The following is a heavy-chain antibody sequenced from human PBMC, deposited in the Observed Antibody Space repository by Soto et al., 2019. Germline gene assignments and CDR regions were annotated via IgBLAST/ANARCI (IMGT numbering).Heavy chain of an antibody. D-gene: IGHD5-12*01. CDR2: ISYSGVST. Sequence: GGSLRLSCAASGFTFSSYAMTGVRQAPGKGLEWVSAISYSGVSTYYADSVKGRFTISRDSSENTLSLQMNSLRVDDTAVYYCARTRGYSDYDLDYWGQGTLVTVSS. CDR1: GFTFSSYA. V-gene: IGHV3-23*01. J-gene: IGHJ4*02. CDR3: ARTRGYSDYDLDY.